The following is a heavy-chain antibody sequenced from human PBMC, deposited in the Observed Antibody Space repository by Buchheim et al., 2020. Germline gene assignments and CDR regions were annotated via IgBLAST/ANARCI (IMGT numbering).Heavy chain of an antibody. Sequence: QVQLQESGPGLVKPSETLSLTCTVSGGSISSYYWSWIRQPPGKGLEWIGYIYYSGSTNYNPSLKSRVTISVDTSKNQFSLKLSSVTAADTAVYYCARGYDFWSGYFDLWGRGTL. CDR2: IYYSGST. CDR1: GGSISSYY. D-gene: IGHD3-3*01. J-gene: IGHJ2*01. CDR3: ARGYDFWSGYFDL. V-gene: IGHV4-59*01.